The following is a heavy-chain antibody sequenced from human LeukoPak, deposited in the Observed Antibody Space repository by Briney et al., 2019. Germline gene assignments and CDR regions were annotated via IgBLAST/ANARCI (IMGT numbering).Heavy chain of an antibody. J-gene: IGHJ4*02. D-gene: IGHD3-9*01. CDR3: ARTYYDILTGYNPYFDY. V-gene: IGHV3-21*01. CDR2: ITASSTAI. CDR1: GFTFNTYT. Sequence: GGSLRLSCAASGFTFNTYTMNWVRQAPGKGLEWVSSITASSTAIYSADSVKGRFTISRDNAKDFLYLQMNSLRAEDTAVYYCARTYYDILTGYNPYFDYWGQGILVTVSS.